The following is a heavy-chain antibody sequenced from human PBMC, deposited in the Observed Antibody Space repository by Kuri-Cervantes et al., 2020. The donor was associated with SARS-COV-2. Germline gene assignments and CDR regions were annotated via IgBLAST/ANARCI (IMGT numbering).Heavy chain of an antibody. D-gene: IGHD2-15*01. CDR3: ARDQGRGLVVVVAATRVYDAFDI. CDR2: INPSGGST. J-gene: IGHJ3*02. Sequence: ASVKVSCKVSGNTLTESAMHWVRQAPGQGLEWMGIINPSGGSTSYAQKFQGRVTMTRDTSTSTVYMELSSLRSEDTAVYYCARDQGRGLVVVVAATRVYDAFDIWGQGTMVTVSS. V-gene: IGHV1-46*01. CDR1: GNTLTESA.